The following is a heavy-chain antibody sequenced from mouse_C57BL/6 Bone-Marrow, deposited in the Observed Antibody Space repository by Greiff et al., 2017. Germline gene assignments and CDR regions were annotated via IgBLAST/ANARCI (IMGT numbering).Heavy chain of an antibody. D-gene: IGHD1-1*01. J-gene: IGHJ2*01. Sequence: VQLQQSGPELVKPGASVKLSCKASGYTFTSYWMHWVKQRPGQGLEWIGMIHPNSGSTNYNEKFKSKATLTVDKSSSTAYMQLSSLTSEDSAVYYCARWITTVVATRYYFDYWGQGTTLTVSS. V-gene: IGHV1-64*01. CDR2: IHPNSGST. CDR3: ARWITTVVATRYYFDY. CDR1: GYTFTSYW.